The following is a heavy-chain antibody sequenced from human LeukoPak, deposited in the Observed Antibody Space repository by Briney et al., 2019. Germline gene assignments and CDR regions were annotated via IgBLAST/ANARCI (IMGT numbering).Heavy chain of an antibody. D-gene: IGHD6-19*01. CDR3: ARRPYSSGWYVDY. V-gene: IGHV4-39*01. CDR1: GGSLSSSGYY. Sequence: SETLSLTCTVSGGSLSSSGYYWGWIRQPPGKGLDWIGSIYYSGSTYYNPSLKSRVTISVDTSKNQFSLKLSSVTAADTAVYYCARRPYSSGWYVDYWGQETLVTVSS. CDR2: IYYSGST. J-gene: IGHJ4*02.